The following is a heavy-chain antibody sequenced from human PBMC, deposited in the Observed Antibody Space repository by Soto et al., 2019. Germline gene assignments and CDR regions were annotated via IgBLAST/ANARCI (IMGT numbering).Heavy chain of an antibody. D-gene: IGHD2-21*01. CDR2: ISSSSSTI. CDR1: GFTFSSYS. J-gene: IGHJ1*01. Sequence: EVQLVESGGGLVQPGGSLRLSCAASGFTFSSYSMNWVRQAPGKGLEWVSYISSSSSTIYYADSVKGRFTISRDNAKNTLYLQMNRMRAEDTAVYYCARGWVHCGGDCYSPEYFQHWGQGTLVTVSS. V-gene: IGHV3-48*01. CDR3: ARGWVHCGGDCYSPEYFQH.